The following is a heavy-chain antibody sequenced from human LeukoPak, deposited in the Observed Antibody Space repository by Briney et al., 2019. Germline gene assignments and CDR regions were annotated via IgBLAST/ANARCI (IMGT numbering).Heavy chain of an antibody. J-gene: IGHJ4*02. Sequence: GGSLRLSCAASGFTFSSYSMNWVRQAPGKGLEWVSSISSSSSYIYYADSVKGRFTISRDNAKNSLYLQMNSLRAEDTAVYYCASPSFWYDSSGYFDYWGQGTLVTVSS. CDR2: ISSSSSYI. D-gene: IGHD3-22*01. V-gene: IGHV3-21*01. CDR1: GFTFSSYS. CDR3: ASPSFWYDSSGYFDY.